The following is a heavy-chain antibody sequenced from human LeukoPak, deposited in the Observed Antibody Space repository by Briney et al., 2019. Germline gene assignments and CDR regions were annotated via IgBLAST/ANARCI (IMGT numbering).Heavy chain of an antibody. CDR1: GFRFSGSG. D-gene: IGHD1-26*01. CDR3: ASFPSGSYSAY. J-gene: IGHJ4*02. CDR2: IRSQADSYAT. V-gene: IGHV3-73*01. Sequence: GGSLRLSCAASGFRFSGSGMHSVRQASGKGLEWVGHIRSQADSYATVYGSSVKGRFTITRDDSEKTAYLQMNSLKTEDTAVYYCASFPSGSYSAYWGQGTPVTVSS.